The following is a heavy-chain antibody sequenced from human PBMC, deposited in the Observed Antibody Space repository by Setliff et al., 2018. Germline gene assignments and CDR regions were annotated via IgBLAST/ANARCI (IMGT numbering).Heavy chain of an antibody. D-gene: IGHD4-17*01. V-gene: IGHV3-23*01. J-gene: IGHJ6*03. CDR2: INYSGGST. Sequence: GESLTISCAASGFTFSTYAMSWVRQAPGKGLAWVSAINYSGGSTYYADSVKGRFIVSRDNSKNTLYLQMNSLTAEDTAVYYCARRMTTVYYMDVWGKGTTVTVSS. CDR1: GFTFSTYA. CDR3: ARRMTTVYYMDV.